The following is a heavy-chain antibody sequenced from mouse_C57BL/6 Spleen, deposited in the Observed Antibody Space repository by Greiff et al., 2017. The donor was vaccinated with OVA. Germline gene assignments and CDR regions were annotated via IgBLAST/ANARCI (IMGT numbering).Heavy chain of an antibody. V-gene: IGHV1-52*01. J-gene: IGHJ1*03. Sequence: VQLQQPGAELVRPGSSVKLSCKASGYTFTSYWMHWVKQRPIQGLEWIGNIDPSDSETHYNQKFKDKATLTVDKSSSTAYMQLSSLTSEDSAVYYCARQGYYGSFYWYFDVWGTGTTVTVSS. D-gene: IGHD1-1*01. CDR3: ARQGYYGSFYWYFDV. CDR2: IDPSDSET. CDR1: GYTFTSYW.